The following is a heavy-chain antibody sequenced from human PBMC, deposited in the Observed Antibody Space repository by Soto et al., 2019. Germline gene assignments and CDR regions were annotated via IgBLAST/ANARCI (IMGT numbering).Heavy chain of an antibody. J-gene: IGHJ5*02. D-gene: IGHD3-22*01. CDR2: ISAYNGNT. V-gene: IGHV1-18*01. CDR1: GYTFTSYG. Sequence: QVQLVQSGAEVKKPGASVKVSCKASGYTFTSYGMSWVRQAPGQGLEWMGWISAYNGNTNYAQKLQGRVTMTTDTSTSTAYMELRSLRSDDTAVYYCARDNYYYDSSGYYYVGWFDPWGQGTLVTVSS. CDR3: ARDNYYYDSSGYYYVGWFDP.